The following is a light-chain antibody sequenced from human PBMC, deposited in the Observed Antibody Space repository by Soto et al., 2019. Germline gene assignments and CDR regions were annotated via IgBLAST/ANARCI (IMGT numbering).Light chain of an antibody. Sequence: QSALTQPASMSGSPGQSITISCTGTSSNVGSYKLVSWYQQHPGKAPKLMIFEVNKRPSGVSNRFSGSKSGNTASLTISGLKVEDEADYYCCSSGGSPTYVFGTGTKVTV. CDR2: EVN. CDR3: CSSGGSPTYV. V-gene: IGLV2-23*02. J-gene: IGLJ1*01. CDR1: SSNVGSYKL.